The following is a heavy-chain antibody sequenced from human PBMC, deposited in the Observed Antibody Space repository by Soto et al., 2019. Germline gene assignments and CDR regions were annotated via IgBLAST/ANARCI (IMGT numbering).Heavy chain of an antibody. Sequence: ASVKVSCKASGGTFSSYAISWVRQAPGQGLEWMGWINAGNGNTKYSQKFQGRVTITRDTSAGTAYMELSSLRSEDTAVYYCARSSGVYDILAWGQGTLVTVSS. J-gene: IGHJ5*02. V-gene: IGHV1-3*01. CDR2: INAGNGNT. D-gene: IGHD3-9*01. CDR1: GGTFSSYA. CDR3: ARSSGVYDILA.